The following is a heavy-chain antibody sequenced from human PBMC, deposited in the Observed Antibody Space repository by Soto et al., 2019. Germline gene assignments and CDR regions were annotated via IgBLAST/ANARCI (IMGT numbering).Heavy chain of an antibody. V-gene: IGHV3-64D*06. CDR1: GFTVSSFG. J-gene: IGHJ6*02. CDR3: VKDMGQAAVGIRYPYGLDV. D-gene: IGHD6-13*01. CDR2: LSSNGIGT. Sequence: SLRLSCSGSGFTVSSFGMHWVRQAPGKGLEHVSTLSSNGIGTYYADSVKGRFTFSRDTSKNTLYLQMSSLRTEDTAVYYCVKDMGQAAVGIRYPYGLDVWGLGTTVTSP.